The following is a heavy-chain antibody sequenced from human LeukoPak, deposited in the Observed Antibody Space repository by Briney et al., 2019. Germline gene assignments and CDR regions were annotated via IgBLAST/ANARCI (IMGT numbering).Heavy chain of an antibody. CDR1: GFTFTSYA. CDR3: ASGFNSDY. D-gene: IGHD2/OR15-2a*01. V-gene: IGHV3-23*01. J-gene: IGHJ4*01. Sequence: GGSLRLSCAASGFTFTSYAMSWVRQALGKGLEWVSTISGSGGSTFHADSVKGRFTISRDSSKNTLYMQMNSLRVEDTAVYYCASGFNSDYWGHGTLVTVSS. CDR2: ISGSGGST.